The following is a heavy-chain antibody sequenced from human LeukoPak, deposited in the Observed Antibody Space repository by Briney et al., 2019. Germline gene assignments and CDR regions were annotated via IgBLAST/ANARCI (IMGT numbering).Heavy chain of an antibody. Sequence: SETLSLTCAVYGGSFSGYYWSWIRQPPGKGLEWIGEINHSGSTNYNPSLKSRVTISVGTSKNQFSLKLSSVTAADTAVYYCARGRSYYDILTGYYRPTYYFDYWGQGTLVTVSS. CDR2: INHSGST. CDR3: ARGRSYYDILTGYYRPTYYFDY. CDR1: GGSFSGYY. V-gene: IGHV4-34*01. J-gene: IGHJ4*02. D-gene: IGHD3-9*01.